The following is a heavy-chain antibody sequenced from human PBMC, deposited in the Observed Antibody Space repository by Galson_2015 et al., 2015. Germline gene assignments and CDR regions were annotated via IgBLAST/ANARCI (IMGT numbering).Heavy chain of an antibody. CDR3: ARVGTYYYYYMDV. Sequence: SVKVSCKASGASFSSYTFSWVRQAPGQGLEWMGGIIPIFGTANYAQKFQGRVTITADKSTSTAYMELSSLRSEDTAVYYCARVGTYYYYYMDVWGKGTTVTVSS. CDR1: GASFSSYT. CDR2: IIPIFGTA. V-gene: IGHV1-69*06. J-gene: IGHJ6*03. D-gene: IGHD1-1*01.